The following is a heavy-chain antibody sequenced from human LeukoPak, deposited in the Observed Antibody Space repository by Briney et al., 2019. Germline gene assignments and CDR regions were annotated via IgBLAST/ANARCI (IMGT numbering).Heavy chain of an antibody. J-gene: IGHJ2*01. V-gene: IGHV4-59*12. Sequence: PSETLSLTCTVSGGSISSYYWSWIRQPPGKGLEWIGYIYYSGSTNYNPSLKSRVTISVDKSKNQFSLKLSSVTAADTAVYYCARDWDSSSRTGYFDLWGRGTLVTVSS. CDR2: IYYSGST. CDR3: ARDWDSSSRTGYFDL. CDR1: GGSISSYY. D-gene: IGHD6-13*01.